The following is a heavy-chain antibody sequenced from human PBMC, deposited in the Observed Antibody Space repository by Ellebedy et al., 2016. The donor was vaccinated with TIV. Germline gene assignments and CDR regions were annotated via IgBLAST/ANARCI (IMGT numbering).Heavy chain of an antibody. Sequence: MPSETLSLTCTVSGGSISSSSYYWGWIRQPPGKGLEWIGSIYYSGSTYYNPSLKSRVTISVDTSKNQFSLKLSSVTAADTAVYYCARGVGYSYGYWSDAFDIWGQGTMVTVSS. D-gene: IGHD5-18*01. CDR2: IYYSGST. V-gene: IGHV4-39*07. CDR1: GGSISSSSYY. J-gene: IGHJ3*02. CDR3: ARGVGYSYGYWSDAFDI.